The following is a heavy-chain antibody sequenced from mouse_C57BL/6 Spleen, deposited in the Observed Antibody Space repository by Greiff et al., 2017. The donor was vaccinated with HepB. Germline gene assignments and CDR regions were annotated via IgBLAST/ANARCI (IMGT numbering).Heavy chain of an antibody. CDR2: IDPETGGT. Sequence: QVQLQQSGAELVRPGASVTLSCKASGYTFTDYEMHWVKQTPVHGLEWIGAIDPETGGTAYNQKFKGKAILTADKSSSTAYMELRSLTSEDSAVYCCTRSYYGSSTWYFDVWGTGTTVTVSS. CDR1: GYTFTDYE. CDR3: TRSYYGSSTWYFDV. J-gene: IGHJ1*03. V-gene: IGHV1-15*01. D-gene: IGHD1-1*01.